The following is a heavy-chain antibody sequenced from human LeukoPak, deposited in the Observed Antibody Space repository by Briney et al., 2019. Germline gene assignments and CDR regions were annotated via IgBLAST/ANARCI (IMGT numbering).Heavy chain of an antibody. D-gene: IGHD6-13*01. J-gene: IGHJ4*02. V-gene: IGHV3-53*01. CDR2: IYSGGST. CDR1: GFTVSSNY. CDR3: ARSLVLAAAGTPDY. Sequence: GGSLRLSCAASGFTVSSNYMSWVRQAPGKGLEWVSVIYSGGSTYYADSVKGRFTISRDNSKNTLYLQMNSLRAEDTAVYYCARSLVLAAAGTPDYWGQGTLVTVSS.